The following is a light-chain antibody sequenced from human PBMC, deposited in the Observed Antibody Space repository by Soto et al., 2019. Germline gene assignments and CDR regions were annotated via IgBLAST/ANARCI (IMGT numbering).Light chain of an antibody. CDR2: AAS. CDR3: QQLNSYPLT. CDR1: QGISSY. Sequence: DIQLTQSPSFLSASVGDRVTITCRASQGISSYLAWYQQTPGKAPKLLIYAASTLQSGVPSRFSGSGSGTEFTLTISSLQPEDFATYEGQQLNSYPLTFGGWTKVEIK. J-gene: IGKJ4*01. V-gene: IGKV1-9*01.